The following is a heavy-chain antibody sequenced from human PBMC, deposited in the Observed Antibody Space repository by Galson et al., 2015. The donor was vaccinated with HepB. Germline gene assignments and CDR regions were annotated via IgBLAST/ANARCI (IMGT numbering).Heavy chain of an antibody. D-gene: IGHD3-10*01. J-gene: IGHJ5*02. Sequence: SLRLSCAASGFTFSSYSMNWVRQAPGKGLEWVSSISSGSHYIYYADSVKGRFTISRDNAKNSLYLQMNNLRTEDTAVFYCARDYRPDFGSGSFYPNWFDAWGQGTLVTVSS. CDR1: GFTFSSYS. CDR2: ISSGSHYI. CDR3: ARDYRPDFGSGSFYPNWFDA. V-gene: IGHV3-21*06.